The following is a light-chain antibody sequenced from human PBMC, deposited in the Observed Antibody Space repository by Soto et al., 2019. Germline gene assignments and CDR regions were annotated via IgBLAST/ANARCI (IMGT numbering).Light chain of an antibody. V-gene: IGLV2-14*01. Sequence: QSALTQPASVSGSPGQSITISCTGTSSDVGGYNYVSWYQQHPGKAPKLMIYDVTNRPSGVSNRFSGSKSGNTASLTISGLQAGDEADYYCSSYTTSSTYGFGTGTKLTVL. J-gene: IGLJ1*01. CDR1: SSDVGGYNY. CDR3: SSYTTSSTYG. CDR2: DVT.